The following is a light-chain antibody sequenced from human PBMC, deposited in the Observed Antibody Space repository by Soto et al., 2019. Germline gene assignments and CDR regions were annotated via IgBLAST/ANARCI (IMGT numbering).Light chain of an antibody. V-gene: IGKV3-15*01. Sequence: EMVMTQSPATRSCSPGERATLSCRASRSVSSKLAGYQQKPGQAPRVLIFGASTRATGSPARFSGSGSGTEFTLTISSLQSEDFAVYYCQHYTDWPPTWTFGQGTRVEIK. CDR2: GAS. CDR3: QHYTDWPPTWT. J-gene: IGKJ1*01. CDR1: RSVSSK.